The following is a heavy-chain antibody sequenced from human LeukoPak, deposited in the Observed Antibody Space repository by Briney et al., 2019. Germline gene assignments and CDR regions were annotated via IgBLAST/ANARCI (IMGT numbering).Heavy chain of an antibody. CDR3: ARDLPPAYYYGSGSYRFTDYYYYMDV. J-gene: IGHJ6*03. D-gene: IGHD3-10*01. V-gene: IGHV3-48*03. CDR2: ISSSGSTI. CDR1: GFTFSSYE. Sequence: GGSLRLSCAASGFTFSSYEMNWVRQAPGKGLEWVSNISSSGSTIYYADSVKGRFTISRDNAKNSLYLQMNSLRAEDTAAYYCARDLPPAYYYGSGSYRFTDYYYYMDVWGKGTTVTVSS.